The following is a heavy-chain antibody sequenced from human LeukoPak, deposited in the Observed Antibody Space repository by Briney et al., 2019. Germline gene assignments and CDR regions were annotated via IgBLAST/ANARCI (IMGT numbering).Heavy chain of an antibody. Sequence: ASVKVSCKASGYTFTDYYIHWVRQAPGQGLEWMGWIYPHIGGTNYAQKFQGRVTMTRDTSITTAYMELSRLRSDDTAVYYCARGRYSSGWYINYWGQGTLVTVSS. CDR1: GYTFTDYY. CDR3: ARGRYSSGWYINY. CDR2: IYPHIGGT. D-gene: IGHD6-19*01. J-gene: IGHJ4*02. V-gene: IGHV1-2*02.